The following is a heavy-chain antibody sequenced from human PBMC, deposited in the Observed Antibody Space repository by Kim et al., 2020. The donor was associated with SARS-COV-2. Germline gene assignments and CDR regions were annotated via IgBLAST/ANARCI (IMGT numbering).Heavy chain of an antibody. Sequence: GGSLRLSCAASGFTFSSYAMHWVRQAPGKGLEWVAVISYDGSNKYYADSVKGRFTISRDNSKNTLYLQMNSLRAEDTDVYYCARDRRGIVATIGDYWGQGTLVTVSS. CDR1: GFTFSSYA. CDR2: ISYDGSNK. J-gene: IGHJ4*02. CDR3: ARDRRGIVATIGDY. D-gene: IGHD5-12*01. V-gene: IGHV3-30-3*01.